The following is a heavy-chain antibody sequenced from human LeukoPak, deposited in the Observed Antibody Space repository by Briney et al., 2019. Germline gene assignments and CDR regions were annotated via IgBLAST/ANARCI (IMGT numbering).Heavy chain of an antibody. CDR1: GFTVSSNY. V-gene: IGHV3-21*01. J-gene: IGHJ4*02. CDR2: ISSSSSYI. CDR3: ASGYSSGWYVGY. Sequence: PGGSLRLSCAASGFTVSSNYMSWVRQAPGKGLEWVSSISSSSSYIYYADSVKGRFTISRDNAKNSLYLQMNSLRAEDTAVYYCASGYSSGWYVGYWGQGTLVTVSS. D-gene: IGHD6-19*01.